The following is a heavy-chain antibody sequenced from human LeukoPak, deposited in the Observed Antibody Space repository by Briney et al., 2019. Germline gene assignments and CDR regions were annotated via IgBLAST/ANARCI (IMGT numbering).Heavy chain of an antibody. D-gene: IGHD3-3*01. CDR2: IYFSGST. Sequence: SETLSLTCAVSGYSISSGYYWGWIRQTPGKGLEWIGSIYFSGSTYYNRSLKSRFTISVDTSKNQFSVKLSSVTAADTAVYYCARHSGPYYDFWSGYYRDYYYYYYMDVWGKGTTVTVSS. V-gene: IGHV4-38-2*01. CDR3: ARHSGPYYDFWSGYYRDYYYYYYMDV. CDR1: GYSISSGYY. J-gene: IGHJ6*03.